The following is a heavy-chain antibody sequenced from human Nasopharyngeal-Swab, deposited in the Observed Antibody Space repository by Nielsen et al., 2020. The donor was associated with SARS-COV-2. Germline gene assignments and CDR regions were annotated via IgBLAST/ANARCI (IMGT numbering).Heavy chain of an antibody. CDR3: AKLGDLIVMGDYFRNP. V-gene: IGHV3-53*04. J-gene: IGHJ5*02. CDR2: IYSGGST. D-gene: IGHD4-17*01. Sequence: VRQAPGKGLEWVSVIYSGGSTYYADSVKGRFTISRHNSKNTLYLQMNSLRAGDTAVYYCAKLGDLIVMGDYFRNPWGQGTLVTVSS.